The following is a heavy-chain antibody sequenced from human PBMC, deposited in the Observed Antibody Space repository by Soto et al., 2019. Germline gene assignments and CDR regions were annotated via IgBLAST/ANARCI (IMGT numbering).Heavy chain of an antibody. CDR1: GGSISSYY. J-gene: IGHJ3*02. D-gene: IGHD2-21*01. Sequence: SETLSLTCTVSGGSISSYYWTWIRQPPGKGLEWIGSIYYSGSTYYNPSFKSRVTISVDTSKNQFSLKLSSVTAADTAVYYCARHRWLGGFEVVIDIWGQGTMVTVSS. V-gene: IGHV4-59*05. CDR3: ARHRWLGGFEVVIDI. CDR2: IYYSGST.